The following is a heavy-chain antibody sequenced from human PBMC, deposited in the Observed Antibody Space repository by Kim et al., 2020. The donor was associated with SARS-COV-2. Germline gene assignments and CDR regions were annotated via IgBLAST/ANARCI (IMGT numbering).Heavy chain of an antibody. CDR3: AREDIAVAANWYFDL. CDR2: ISSNGGST. J-gene: IGHJ2*01. CDR1: GFTFSSYA. Sequence: GGSLRLSCAASGFTFSSYAMHWVRQAPGKGLEYVSAISSNGGSTYYANSVKGRFTISRDNSKNTLYLQMGSLRAEDMAVYYCAREDIAVAANWYFDLWGRGTLVTVSS. D-gene: IGHD6-19*01. V-gene: IGHV3-64*01.